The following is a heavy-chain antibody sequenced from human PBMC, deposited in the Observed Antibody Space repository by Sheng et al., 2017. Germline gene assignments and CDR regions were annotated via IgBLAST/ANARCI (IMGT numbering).Heavy chain of an antibody. V-gene: IGHV3-21*01. D-gene: IGHD2-21*01. CDR2: ISSSSSYI. Sequence: EVQLVESGGGLVKPGGSLRLSCAASGFTFSSYSMNWVRQAPGKGLEWVSSISSSSSYIYYADSVKGRFTISRDNAKNSLYLQMNSLRAEDTAVYYCARGPLAYCGGDCYTPAEYFQHWGQGTLVTVSS. J-gene: IGHJ1*01. CDR1: GFTFSSYS. CDR3: ARGPLAYCGGDCYTPAEYFQH.